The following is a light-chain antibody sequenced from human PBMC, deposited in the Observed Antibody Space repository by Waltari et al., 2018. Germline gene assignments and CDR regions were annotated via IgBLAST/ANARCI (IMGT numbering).Light chain of an antibody. V-gene: IGKV3-20*01. CDR3: QKYGRLPAT. J-gene: IGKJ1*01. CDR1: QSVSRT. Sequence: EIVLTTPPGTLSLSPGERATLSCRASQSVSRTLAWYQQKPGQAPRLLIYDASTRATGIADRFSGSGSGTDFSLTISRLEPEDFAVYYCQKYGRLPATFGQGTKVEIK. CDR2: DAS.